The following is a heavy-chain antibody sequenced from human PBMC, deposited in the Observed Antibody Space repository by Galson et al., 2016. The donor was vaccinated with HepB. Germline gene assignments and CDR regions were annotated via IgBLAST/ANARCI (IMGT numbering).Heavy chain of an antibody. D-gene: IGHD3-10*01. CDR2: IWYDGSNE. J-gene: IGHJ4*02. Sequence: SLRLSCAASGFTFSSYGMHWVRQAPGKGLEWVAVIWYDGSNEYYADSVKGRFTISRDNSKNTLYLQMNSLRAEDTAVYYCASLGSLGSFSRGLYWGQGTQVTVSS. CDR1: GFTFSSYG. CDR3: ASLGSLGSFSRGLY. V-gene: IGHV3-33*01.